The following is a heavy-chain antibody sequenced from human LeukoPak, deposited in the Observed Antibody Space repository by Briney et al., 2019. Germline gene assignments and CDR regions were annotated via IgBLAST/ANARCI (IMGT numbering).Heavy chain of an antibody. CDR2: ISYDGSNK. CDR1: GFTFSSYG. J-gene: IGHJ4*02. CDR3: AKIYDSSGYYGKFDY. D-gene: IGHD3-22*01. V-gene: IGHV3-30*18. Sequence: GGSLRLSCAASGFTFSSYGMHWVRQAPGKGLEWVAVISYDGSNKYYADSVKGRFTISRDNSKNTLYLQMNSLRAEDTAVYYCAKIYDSSGYYGKFDYWGQGTLVTVSP.